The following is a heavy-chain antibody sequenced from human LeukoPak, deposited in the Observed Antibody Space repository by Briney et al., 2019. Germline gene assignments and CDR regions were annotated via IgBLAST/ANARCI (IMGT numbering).Heavy chain of an antibody. CDR2: ISSGGDYL. CDR1: GFTFSNYG. Sequence: GGSLRLSCAASGFTFSNYGLTWVRQAPGKGLEWVSYISSGGDYLYYADSVEGRFTISRDNAKNSLYLEANSLRAEDTAIYYCAREVTTSVDYWGQGTLVTVSS. CDR3: AREVTTSVDY. D-gene: IGHD4-17*01. V-gene: IGHV3-21*04. J-gene: IGHJ4*02.